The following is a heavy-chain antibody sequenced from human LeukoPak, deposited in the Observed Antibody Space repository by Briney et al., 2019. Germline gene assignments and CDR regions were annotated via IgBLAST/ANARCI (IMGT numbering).Heavy chain of an antibody. V-gene: IGHV4-30-4*01. CDR2: IYYSGST. CDR1: GGSISSGDYY. D-gene: IGHD6-13*01. Sequence: SQTLSLTCTVSGGSISSGDYYWSWIRQPPGKGLEWIGYIYYSGSTNYNPSLKSRVTISVDTSRNQFSLKLSSVTAADTAVYYCARRTGIAAPTGLYNWFDPWGQGTLVTVSS. CDR3: ARRTGIAAPTGLYNWFDP. J-gene: IGHJ5*02.